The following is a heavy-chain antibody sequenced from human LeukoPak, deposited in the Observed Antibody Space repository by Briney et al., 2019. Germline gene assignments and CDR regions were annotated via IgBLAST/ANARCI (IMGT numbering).Heavy chain of an antibody. CDR3: AILSGSYYYY. J-gene: IGHJ4*02. CDR1: GGSISSYY. CDR2: IYHSGST. Sequence: SETLSLTCIVSGGSISSYYWSWIRQPPGKGLEWIGSIYHSGSTYYNPSLKSRVTISVDTSKNQFSLKLSSVTAADTAVYYCAILSGSYYYYWGQGTLVTVSS. D-gene: IGHD1-26*01. V-gene: IGHV4-59*12.